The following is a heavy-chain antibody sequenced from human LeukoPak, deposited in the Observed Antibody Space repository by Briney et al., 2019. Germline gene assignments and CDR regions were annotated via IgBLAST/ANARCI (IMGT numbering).Heavy chain of an antibody. CDR2: TSGSGGST. J-gene: IGHJ4*02. CDR1: GFMFSNYA. D-gene: IGHD5-18*01. Sequence: PGGPLRLSCAASGFMFSNYAMSWVRQAPGTGLEWVSATSGSGGSTYYTDSVKGRFTISRDNSKNTLYLQMNSLRAEDTAVYYCAKGTARIPSYFDYWGQGTLATVSS. CDR3: AKGTARIPSYFDY. V-gene: IGHV3-23*01.